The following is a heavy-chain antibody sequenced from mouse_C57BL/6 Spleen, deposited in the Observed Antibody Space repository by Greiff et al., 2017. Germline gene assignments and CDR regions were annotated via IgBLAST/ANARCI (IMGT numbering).Heavy chain of an antibody. V-gene: IGHV1-74*01. D-gene: IGHD2-1*01. J-gene: IGHJ4*01. CDR2: IHPSDSDT. Sequence: QVQLQQPGAELVKPGASVKVSCKASGYTFTSYWMHWVKQRPGQGLEWIGRIHPSDSDTNSNQKFKGKATLTVDKSSSTAYMQLSSLTSEDSAVYYCAIVGAYYYGTFYYAMDYWGQGTSVTVSS. CDR1: GYTFTSYW. CDR3: AIVGAYYYGTFYYAMDY.